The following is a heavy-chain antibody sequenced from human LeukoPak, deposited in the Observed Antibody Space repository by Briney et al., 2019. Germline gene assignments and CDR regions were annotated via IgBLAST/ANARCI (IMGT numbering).Heavy chain of an antibody. V-gene: IGHV3-23*01. J-gene: IGHJ4*02. CDR1: GFTFSSYA. Sequence: GGSLRLSCAASGFTFSSYAMSWVRQAPGKGLEWVSAISGSGGSTYYADSVKGRFTISRDNSKNTLYLQMNSLRAEDTAVYYCAKGQGSGWYYGGRNFDYWGQGTLVTVSS. CDR3: AKGQGSGWYYGGRNFDY. CDR2: ISGSGGST. D-gene: IGHD6-19*01.